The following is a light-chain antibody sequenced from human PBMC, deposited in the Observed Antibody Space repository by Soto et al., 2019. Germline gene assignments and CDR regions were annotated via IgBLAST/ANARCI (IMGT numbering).Light chain of an antibody. CDR1: QSVSSN. V-gene: IGKV3-15*01. Sequence: EIVMTQSPATLSVSPGERATLSCRASQSVSSNLAWYQHKPGQAPRLLIYGASTRATGIPARFSGSGSGTEFTLTISSLQSEDFAVYYCQQYNNRPTYTFGQGTKLEIK. CDR3: QQYNNRPTYT. CDR2: GAS. J-gene: IGKJ2*01.